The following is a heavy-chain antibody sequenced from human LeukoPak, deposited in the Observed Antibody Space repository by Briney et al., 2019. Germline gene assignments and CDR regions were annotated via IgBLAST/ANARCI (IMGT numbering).Heavy chain of an antibody. CDR1: GFTFSSYG. CDR2: IRYDGSNK. J-gene: IGHJ4*02. Sequence: PGGSLRLSCAASGFTFSSYGMHWVRRAPGKGLEWVAFIRYDGSNKYYADSVKGRFTISRDNSKNTLYLQMNSLRAEDTAVYYCAKDPSFRPGYFDYWGQGTQVTVSS. V-gene: IGHV3-30*02. CDR3: AKDPSFRPGYFDY.